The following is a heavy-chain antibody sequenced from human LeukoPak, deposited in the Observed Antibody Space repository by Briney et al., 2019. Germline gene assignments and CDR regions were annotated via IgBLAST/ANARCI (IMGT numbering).Heavy chain of an antibody. CDR3: ARGMRGLAVVNGLMFDP. D-gene: IGHD4-23*01. Sequence: SETLSLTCAVYGGSFSGYYWSWIRQPAGKGLEWIGRVYTSGSTNYNPSLKSRVTISVDTSKNQFSLKLSSATAADTAVYYCARGMRGLAVVNGLMFDPWGQGTLVTVSS. V-gene: IGHV4-59*10. CDR2: VYTSGST. J-gene: IGHJ5*02. CDR1: GGSFSGYY.